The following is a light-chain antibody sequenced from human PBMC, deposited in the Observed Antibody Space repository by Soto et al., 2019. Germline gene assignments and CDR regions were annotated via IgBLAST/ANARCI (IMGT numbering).Light chain of an antibody. CDR1: QSVSRY. J-gene: IGKJ5*01. V-gene: IGKV3-11*01. CDR2: DAS. Sequence: IVLTQSQATLSLSPGERATLSCRASQSVSRYLAWYQQKPGQAPRLLIYDASNRATGIPARFSGSGSGTDFTLTISSLENEDFAVYYCQQRSNWPVTFGQGTRLEIK. CDR3: QQRSNWPVT.